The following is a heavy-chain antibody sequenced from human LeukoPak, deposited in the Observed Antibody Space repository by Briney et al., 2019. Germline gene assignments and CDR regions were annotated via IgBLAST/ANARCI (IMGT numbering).Heavy chain of an antibody. CDR1: GFIFSSYS. D-gene: IGHD3-16*01. Sequence: PGGSLRLSCAASGFIFSSYSMNWVRQAPGKGREGVSVLCFVVTYIYYAESVKGRFTISRDNAKNSLSLHMNSLTAEDTAVYHFPEAADQHGGFDYWGPGTLVTVSS. CDR3: PEAADQHGGFDY. V-gene: IGHV3-21*01. CDR2: LCFVVTYI. J-gene: IGHJ4*02.